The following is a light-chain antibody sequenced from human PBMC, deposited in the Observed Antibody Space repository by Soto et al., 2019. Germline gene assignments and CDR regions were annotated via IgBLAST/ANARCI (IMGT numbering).Light chain of an antibody. CDR2: ESS. CDR1: QGISTL. CDR3: QRFKSFPIT. Sequence: AIQLTQSPSSLSASVGDRVTITCRASQGISTLLAWYQQKPGNSPKVLIYESSLLQSGVPSRFSGSGSGTDFTLTISSLQPEDFATYYCQRFKSFPITFGQGTRLEIK. J-gene: IGKJ5*01. V-gene: IGKV1-13*02.